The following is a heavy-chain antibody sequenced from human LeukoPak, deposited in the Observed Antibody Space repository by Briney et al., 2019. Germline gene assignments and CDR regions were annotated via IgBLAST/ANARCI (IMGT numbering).Heavy chain of an antibody. CDR3: ARDLSSGWYGFDY. J-gene: IGHJ4*02. Sequence: XVAVISYDGSNKYYADSVKGRFTISRDNSKNTLYLQMNSLRAEDTAVYYCARDLSSGWYGFDYWGQGTLVTVSS. D-gene: IGHD6-19*01. V-gene: IGHV3-30-3*01. CDR2: ISYDGSNK.